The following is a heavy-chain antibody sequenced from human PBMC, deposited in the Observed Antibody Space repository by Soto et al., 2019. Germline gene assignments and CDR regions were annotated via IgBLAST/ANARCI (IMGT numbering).Heavy chain of an antibody. CDR2: IRSKAYGGTT. J-gene: IGHJ4*02. V-gene: IGHV3-49*03. CDR1: GFTFGDYA. D-gene: IGHD2-8*01. Sequence: PGGSLRLSCTASGFTFGDYAMSWFRQAPGKGLEWVGFIRSKAYGGTTEYAASVKGRFTISRDDSKSIAYLQMNRLKTEDTAVYYCTRDRSLGCTNGVCYYFDYWGQGTLVTVSS. CDR3: TRDRSLGCTNGVCYYFDY.